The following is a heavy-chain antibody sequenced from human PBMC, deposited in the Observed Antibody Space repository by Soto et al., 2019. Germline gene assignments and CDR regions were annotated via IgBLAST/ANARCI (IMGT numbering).Heavy chain of an antibody. J-gene: IGHJ6*02. Sequence: DVQLVESGGGLGMPGGSLRLSCAASGFTLSSYAMSWVRQAPGKGLEWVSAISGSGGGTYYADSVRGRFTISRDNAKNSLYLQMNSLSAEDTAMYYCAREPAIYGMDVWGQGTTVTVSS. CDR3: AREPAIYGMDV. CDR1: GFTLSSYA. CDR2: ISGSGGGT. V-gene: IGHV3-23*04.